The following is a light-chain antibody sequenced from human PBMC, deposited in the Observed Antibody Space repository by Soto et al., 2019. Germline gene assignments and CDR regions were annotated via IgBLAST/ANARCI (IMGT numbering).Light chain of an antibody. CDR3: SSYTTSSTLV. CDR2: DVS. J-gene: IGLJ2*01. CDR1: SSDVDDYNY. V-gene: IGLV2-14*03. Sequence: QSALTQPASVSGSPGQSITISCTAISSDVDDYNYVSWYQQHPDKAPKLMIYDVSHRPSGVSNRFSGSKSGNTASLTISGLQAEDEAEYYCSSYTTSSTLVFGGGTKLTVL.